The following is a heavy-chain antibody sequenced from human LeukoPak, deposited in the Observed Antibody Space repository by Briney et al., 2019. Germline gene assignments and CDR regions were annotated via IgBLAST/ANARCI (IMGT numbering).Heavy chain of an antibody. D-gene: IGHD6-6*01. CDR1: GFTFTNYW. Sequence: PGGSLRLSCAASGFTFTNYWMHWVRQDPGMGLVWVSRLPPDELGIIYADSEKGRFTVSRDNAKNTVYLQMNNLRVDDTAMYYCVGTIASRGSEYWGQGALVTVSS. V-gene: IGHV3-74*01. CDR2: LPPDELGI. J-gene: IGHJ4*02. CDR3: VGTIASRGSEY.